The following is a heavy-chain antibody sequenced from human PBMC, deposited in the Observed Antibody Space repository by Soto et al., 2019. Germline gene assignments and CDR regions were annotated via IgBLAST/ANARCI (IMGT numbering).Heavy chain of an antibody. J-gene: IGHJ4*02. CDR3: AKDYTVAADPSSVILFDY. V-gene: IGHV3-23*01. D-gene: IGHD2-15*01. Sequence: GGSLRLSCAASGFTFNHYAMSWVRQAPGKGLEWVSIIIANGGTFYADSVKGRFTISRDNSKNTVYLQMSSLRVKDTAIYYCAKDYTVAADPSSVILFDYWGQGALVTVSS. CDR1: GFTFNHYA. CDR2: IIANGGT.